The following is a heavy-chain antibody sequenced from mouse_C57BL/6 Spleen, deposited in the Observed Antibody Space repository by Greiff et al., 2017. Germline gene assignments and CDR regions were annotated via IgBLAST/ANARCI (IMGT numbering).Heavy chain of an antibody. Sequence: QVQLKQPGTELVKPGASVKLSCKASGYTFTSYWMHWVKQRPGQGLEWIGNINPSNGGTNYNEKFKSKATLTVDKSSSTAYMQLSSLTSEDSAVYYCAREGLWLLRNYYAMDYWGQGTSVTVSS. CDR1: GYTFTSYW. J-gene: IGHJ4*01. CDR3: AREGLWLLRNYYAMDY. V-gene: IGHV1-53*01. CDR2: INPSNGGT. D-gene: IGHD2-3*01.